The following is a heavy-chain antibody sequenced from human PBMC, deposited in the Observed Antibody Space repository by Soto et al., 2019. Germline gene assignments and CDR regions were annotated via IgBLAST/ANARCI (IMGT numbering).Heavy chain of an antibody. J-gene: IGHJ6*02. CDR1: GFTFRSYW. CDR3: ARGNYGMDV. CDR2: IKSDGSST. Sequence: EVPLVESGGGLVQPGGSLRLSCAASGFTFRSYWMHWVRQAPGKGLVWVSRIKSDGSSTDYADSVKGRFTSSRDNAKITLYLQLNSLRVEDTAAYYCARGNYGMDVWGQGTTVTVSS. V-gene: IGHV3-74*01.